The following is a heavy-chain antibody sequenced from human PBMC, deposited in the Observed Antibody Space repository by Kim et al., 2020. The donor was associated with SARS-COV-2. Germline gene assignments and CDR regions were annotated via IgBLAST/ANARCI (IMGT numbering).Heavy chain of an antibody. D-gene: IGHD2-2*01. V-gene: IGHV1-46*01. Sequence: QTCQGSVTMTRDTSTSTVYMELSSLRSEDTAVYYCARDLVVVPAASGFDYWGQGTLVTVSS. CDR3: ARDLVVVPAASGFDY. J-gene: IGHJ4*02.